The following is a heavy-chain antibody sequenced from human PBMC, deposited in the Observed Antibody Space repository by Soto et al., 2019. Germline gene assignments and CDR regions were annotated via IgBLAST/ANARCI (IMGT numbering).Heavy chain of an antibody. D-gene: IGHD3-16*01. CDR3: ARKAWVRFDF. Sequence: SETLSLTCAVSGAPISGSVWWTWVRQPPGKGLEWIGEVFHSGGANYNPSLKSRVSMSVDTSRSQFSLELRSVTAADTAVYYCARKAWVRFDFWGQGIMVTV. CDR2: VFHSGGA. V-gene: IGHV4-4*02. J-gene: IGHJ4*02. CDR1: GAPISGSVW.